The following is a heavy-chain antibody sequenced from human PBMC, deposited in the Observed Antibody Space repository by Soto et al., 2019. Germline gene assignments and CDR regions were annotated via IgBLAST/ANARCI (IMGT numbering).Heavy chain of an antibody. CDR2: INHSGST. D-gene: IGHD2-8*02. J-gene: IGHJ4*02. CDR3: ARGKITGLFDY. Sequence: QVQLQQWGAGLLKPSETLSLTCAVYGGSFSGYYWTWIRQPPGTGLEWIGEINHSGSTNYNPSLKXXVTISVDTSKNPFSLKLTSVTAADTAVYYCARGKITGLFDYWGQGTLVTVSS. V-gene: IGHV4-34*01. CDR1: GGSFSGYY.